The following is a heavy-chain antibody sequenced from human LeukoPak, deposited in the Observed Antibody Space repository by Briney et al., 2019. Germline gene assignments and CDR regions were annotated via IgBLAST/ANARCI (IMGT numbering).Heavy chain of an antibody. CDR1: GFTFSSYW. V-gene: IGHV3-7*01. J-gene: IGHJ4*02. Sequence: GGSLRLSCAASGFTFSSYWMTWVRQAPGKGVEWVANIKPDGSQIYYVDSVKGRFTISRDNAKNSLYLQMNSLRAEDTAVYYCARDLNWETYWGQGTLVTVSS. D-gene: IGHD1-1*01. CDR2: IKPDGSQI. CDR3: ARDLNWETY.